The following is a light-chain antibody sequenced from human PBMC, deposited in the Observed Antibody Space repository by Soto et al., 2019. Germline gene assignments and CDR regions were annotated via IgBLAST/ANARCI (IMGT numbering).Light chain of an antibody. CDR2: EVS. CDR3: TSFASGRTLI. V-gene: IGLV2-14*01. Sequence: QSALTQPASVSGSPGQSITISCTGTSSDVGGYKFVSWYQQHPGKVPKLMIYEVSNRPSGVSNRFSGSKSGNTASLTISGLQAEDEGNYYCTSFASGRTLIFGGGTKVTVL. J-gene: IGLJ2*01. CDR1: SSDVGGYKF.